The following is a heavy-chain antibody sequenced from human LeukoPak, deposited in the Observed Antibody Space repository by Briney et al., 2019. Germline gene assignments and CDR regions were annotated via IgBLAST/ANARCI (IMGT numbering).Heavy chain of an antibody. CDR3: ARVSFYGSGSYLYYYYMDV. D-gene: IGHD3-10*01. Sequence: SETLSLTCTVSGYSISSGYYWGWIRQPPGNGLEWIGSIYHSGSTYYNPSLKSRVTISVDTSKNQFSLKLSSVTAADTAVYYCARVSFYGSGSYLYYYYMDVWGKGTTVTVSS. J-gene: IGHJ6*03. CDR2: IYHSGST. CDR1: GYSISSGYY. V-gene: IGHV4-38-2*02.